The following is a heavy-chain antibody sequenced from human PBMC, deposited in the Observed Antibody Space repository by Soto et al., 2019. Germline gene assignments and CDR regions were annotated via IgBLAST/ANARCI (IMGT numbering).Heavy chain of an antibody. J-gene: IGHJ5*02. CDR1: GGSISSGGYY. CDR2: IYYSGST. Sequence: SETLSLTCTVSGGSISSGGYYWSWIRQHPGKGLEWIGYIYYSGSTYYNPSLKSRVTISVDTSKNQFSLKLSSVTAADTAVYYCARASNPPLRYWFDPWGQGTLVTVSS. V-gene: IGHV4-31*03. CDR3: ARASNPPLRYWFDP.